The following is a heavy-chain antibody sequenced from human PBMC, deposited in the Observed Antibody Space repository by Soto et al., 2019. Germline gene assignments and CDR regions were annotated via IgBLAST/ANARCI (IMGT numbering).Heavy chain of an antibody. CDR3: ARDRRPYYDFWSGSPAYGMDV. CDR1: GYTFTSYG. J-gene: IGHJ6*02. V-gene: IGHV1-18*01. CDR2: ISAYNGNT. D-gene: IGHD3-3*01. Sequence: ASVKVSCKASGYTFTSYGISWARQAPGQGLEWMGWISAYNGNTNYAQKLQGRVTMTTDTSTSTAYMELRSLRSDDTAVYYCARDRRPYYDFWSGSPAYGMDVWGQGTTVTVAS.